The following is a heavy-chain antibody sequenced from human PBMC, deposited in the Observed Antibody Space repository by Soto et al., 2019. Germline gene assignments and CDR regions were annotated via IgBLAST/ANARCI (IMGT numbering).Heavy chain of an antibody. V-gene: IGHV4-30-4*01. Sequence: PSETLSLTCTVSGVSIISGDYYWILIRQPPGKGLEWIGYIYYSGSTYYNPSLKSRVTISVDTSKNQFSLKLSSVTAADTAVYYCAIGRLYYDSSGYSTQNTMDVWGQGTKVTVSS. CDR2: IYYSGST. CDR1: GVSIISGDYY. J-gene: IGHJ6*02. D-gene: IGHD3-22*01. CDR3: AIGRLYYDSSGYSTQNTMDV.